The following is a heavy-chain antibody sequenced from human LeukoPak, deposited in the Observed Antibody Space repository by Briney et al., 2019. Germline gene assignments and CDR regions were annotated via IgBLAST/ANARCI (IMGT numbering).Heavy chain of an antibody. Sequence: SETLSLTCTVSGGSISSYYWSWIRQPPGKGLEWIGYIYYSGSTNYNPSLKSRVTISADTSKTQFSLKLTSVTAADTAVYFCARGSYCGGGCYSETSRYFFDYWGQGTLVTVSS. CDR1: GGSISSYY. CDR2: IYYSGST. CDR3: ARGSYCGGGCYSETSRYFFDY. D-gene: IGHD2-21*02. V-gene: IGHV4-59*12. J-gene: IGHJ4*02.